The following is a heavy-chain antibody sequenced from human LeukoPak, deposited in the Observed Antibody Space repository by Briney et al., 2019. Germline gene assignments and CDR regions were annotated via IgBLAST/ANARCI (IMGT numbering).Heavy chain of an antibody. Sequence: GGSLRLSCAASGFTFSSYSMNWVRQAPGKGLEWVSSISSSSSYIYYADSVKGRFTISRDNAKNSLYLQMNSLRAEDTAVYYCASRYGDYLGGPYWGQGTLVAVSS. D-gene: IGHD4-17*01. CDR2: ISSSSSYI. J-gene: IGHJ4*02. V-gene: IGHV3-21*01. CDR1: GFTFSSYS. CDR3: ASRYGDYLGGPY.